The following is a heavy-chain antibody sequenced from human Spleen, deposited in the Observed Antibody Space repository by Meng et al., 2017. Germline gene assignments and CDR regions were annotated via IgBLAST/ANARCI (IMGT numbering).Heavy chain of an antibody. V-gene: IGHV4-59*01. D-gene: IGHD1-26*01. CDR1: AGSISTYY. CDR3: ARVAGASVTDFYFDY. J-gene: IGHJ4*02. Sequence: SETLSLTCTVSAGSISTYYWSWVRQPPGKGLEWIGYIYYTGSTNYNPSLKSRVTILVDTSKNRFSLNLRSVTAADTAVYYCARVAGASVTDFYFDYWGQGTLVTVSS. CDR2: IYYTGST.